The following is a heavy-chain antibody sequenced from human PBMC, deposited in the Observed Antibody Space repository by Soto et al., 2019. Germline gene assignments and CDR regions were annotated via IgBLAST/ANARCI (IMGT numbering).Heavy chain of an antibody. CDR1: GDSVSGNSAA. J-gene: IGHJ5*02. V-gene: IGHV6-1*01. D-gene: IGHD3-10*01. Sequence: LQTLSLTCAISGDSVSGNSAAWNWIRQSPSRGLEWLGRTYYRSKWYTDYAVSVKSRITIKPDTSKNHFSLQLNSVTPEDTAVYFCARSRTGSNWFDPWGQGTLVTVSS. CDR3: ARSRTGSNWFDP. CDR2: TYYRSKWYT.